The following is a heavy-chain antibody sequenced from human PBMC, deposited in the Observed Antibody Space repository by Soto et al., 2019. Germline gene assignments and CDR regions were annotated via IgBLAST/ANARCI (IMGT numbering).Heavy chain of an antibody. V-gene: IGHV1-3*01. CDR1: GYTFTSYA. D-gene: IGHD2-15*01. CDR2: INAGNGNT. J-gene: IGHJ4*02. CDR3: TCGGPAAGNCSGGSCYSDSDY. Sequence: GASVKVSCKASGYTFTSYAMHWVRQAPGQRLEWMGWINAGNGNTKYSQKFQGRVTITRDTSASTAYMELSSLRSEDTAVYYCTCGGPAAGNCSGGSCYSDSDYWGQGTLVTVSS.